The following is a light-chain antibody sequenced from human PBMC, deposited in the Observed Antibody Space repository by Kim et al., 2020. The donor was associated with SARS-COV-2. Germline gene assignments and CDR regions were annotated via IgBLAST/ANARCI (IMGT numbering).Light chain of an antibody. CDR1: QTVTNNI. J-gene: IGKJ1*01. V-gene: IGKV3-20*01. CDR2: GAS. CDR3: QQYGSSLQT. Sequence: PGERATLSCRATQTVTNNILAWYQQKPGQAPRLLIYGASRRTTGIQDRISGSGSGTDFTLTISRLEPEDSAVYYCQQYGSSLQTFGQGTKV.